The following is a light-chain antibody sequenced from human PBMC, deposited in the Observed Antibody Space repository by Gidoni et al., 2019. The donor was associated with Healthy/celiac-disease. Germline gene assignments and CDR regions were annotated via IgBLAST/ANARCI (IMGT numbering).Light chain of an antibody. Sequence: DIQMTQSPSSLSASVGDRVTIPCRASQSISSYLHWYQQKPGKAPKLLIYAASSLQSGVPSRFSGSGSGTDFTLTISSLQPEDFATYYCQQSYSTPPVTFGGGTKVEIK. J-gene: IGKJ4*01. V-gene: IGKV1-39*01. CDR3: QQSYSTPPVT. CDR2: AAS. CDR1: QSISSY.